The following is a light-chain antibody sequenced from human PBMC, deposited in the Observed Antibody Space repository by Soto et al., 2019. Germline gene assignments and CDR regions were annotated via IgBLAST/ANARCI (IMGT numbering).Light chain of an antibody. Sequence: QSVLTQPASVSGSPGQSITISCTGTSSDLGGYNYVSWYQQHPGKDPKLMIYDVSDRPSGVSNRFSGSKSGNTASLTISGLQAEDEADYYCASYASSNTVLFGGGTKLTVL. J-gene: IGLJ2*01. CDR1: SSDLGGYNY. V-gene: IGLV2-14*03. CDR3: ASYASSNTVL. CDR2: DVS.